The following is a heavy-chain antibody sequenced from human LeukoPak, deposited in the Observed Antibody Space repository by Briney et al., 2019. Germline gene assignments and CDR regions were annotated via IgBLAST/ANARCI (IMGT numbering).Heavy chain of an antibody. V-gene: IGHV3-30-3*01. CDR1: GFTFNTYA. CDR3: ARSPEGVRILGIDH. D-gene: IGHD2/OR15-2a*01. Sequence: PGGSLRLSCAASGFTFNTYAMNWPGQAPGGWLEWVAVISYHDSNEKYAASVTSRFTIYRHNSNNMVFLQLNSLRNGDTAEYFCARSPEGVRILGIDHRGEGALVTVSS. CDR2: ISYHDSNE. J-gene: IGHJ4*02.